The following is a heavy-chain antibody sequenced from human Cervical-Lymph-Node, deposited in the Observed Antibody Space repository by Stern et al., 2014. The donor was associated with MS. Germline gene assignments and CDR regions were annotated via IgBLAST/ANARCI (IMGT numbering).Heavy chain of an antibody. CDR2: IFPRDSNT. J-gene: IGHJ4*02. Sequence: VQLVQSGAEVKKPGESLKISCEASGYLFDDYWIGWVRQMSGRGLELVAIIFPRDSNTRYSPSVQGQVTILADKTISIASLQWSSLKASAPAIYSCARSPATPSGYDRFDYWGQGALVTVSS. CDR3: ARSPATPSGYDRFDY. D-gene: IGHD5-12*01. V-gene: IGHV5-51*03. CDR1: GYLFDDYW.